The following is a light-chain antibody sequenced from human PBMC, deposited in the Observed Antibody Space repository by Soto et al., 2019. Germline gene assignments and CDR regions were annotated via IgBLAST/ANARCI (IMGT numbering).Light chain of an antibody. CDR1: SSDVGGYNY. CDR3: GSYTTISVL. Sequence: QSALTQPASVSGSPGQSITISCTGTSSDVGGYNYVSWYQQHPGKAPKLMIYEVSNRPSGVSDRFSGSKSGNTASLTISGLQAEDEADYYCGSYTTISVLFGGGTKVTVL. CDR2: EVS. J-gene: IGLJ2*01. V-gene: IGLV2-14*01.